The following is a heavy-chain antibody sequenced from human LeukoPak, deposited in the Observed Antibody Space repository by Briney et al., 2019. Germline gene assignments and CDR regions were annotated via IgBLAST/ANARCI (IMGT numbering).Heavy chain of an antibody. J-gene: IGHJ4*02. Sequence: PGRSLRLSCAASGFTFSSYAMHWVRQAPGKGLEWVAVISYDGSNKYYADSVKGRFTISRDNSKNTLYLQMNSLRAEDTAVYYCARDFVYPYDSRGGGFDYWGQGTLVTVSS. CDR2: ISYDGSNK. CDR3: ARDFVYPYDSRGGGFDY. V-gene: IGHV3-30-3*01. CDR1: GFTFSSYA. D-gene: IGHD3-22*01.